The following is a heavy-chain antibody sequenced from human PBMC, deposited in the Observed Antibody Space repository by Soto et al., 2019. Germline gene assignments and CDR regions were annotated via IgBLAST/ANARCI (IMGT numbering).Heavy chain of an antibody. J-gene: IGHJ4*02. CDR1: GGSISSYF. V-gene: IGHV4-59*06. CDR3: ARGGGYDSFDF. Sequence: PSETLSLSCTVSGGSISSYFWSWIRQSAQKGLEWLGYICHLETTYYNPPFKSRLSLSRDRTRNQFSLSLSCMTAADKAVYYCARGGGYDSFDFWGQGIQVTVSS. D-gene: IGHD5-12*01. CDR2: ICHLETT.